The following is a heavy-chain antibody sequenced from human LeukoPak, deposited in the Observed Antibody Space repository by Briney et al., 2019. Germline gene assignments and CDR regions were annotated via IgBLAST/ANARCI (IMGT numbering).Heavy chain of an antibody. CDR1: GGIFSSYT. Sequence: ASVKVSCKASGGIFSSYTFNWVRQAPGQGLEWMGRAIPILGIATYAQKFQGRITITADKSTSTAYMELSSLRSDDTAMYYCAREPDVDMSTFRGEAFDICGQGTMVTVSS. V-gene: IGHV1-69*04. CDR3: AREPDVDMSTFRGEAFDI. J-gene: IGHJ3*02. CDR2: AIPILGIA. D-gene: IGHD5-24*01.